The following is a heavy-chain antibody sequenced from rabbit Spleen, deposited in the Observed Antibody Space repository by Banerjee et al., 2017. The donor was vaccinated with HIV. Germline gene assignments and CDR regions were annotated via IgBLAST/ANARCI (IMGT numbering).Heavy chain of an antibody. CDR2: IDPVFGIS. CDR1: GFSYSSNYY. CDR3: ARGGGL. Sequence: QEQLVESGGGLVKPGASLTLTCKASGFSYSSNYYMCWVRQAPGKGLEWIGYIDPVFGISYYANWVNGRFSISRENAQNTLYLQMTSLTAADTATYFCARGGGLWGPGTLVTVS. V-gene: IGHV1S43*01. J-gene: IGHJ4*01.